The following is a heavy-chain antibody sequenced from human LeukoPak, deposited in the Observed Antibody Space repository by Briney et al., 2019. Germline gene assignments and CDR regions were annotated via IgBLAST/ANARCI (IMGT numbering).Heavy chain of an antibody. Sequence: SETLSLTCTVSGGSISSYYWSWIRQPAGKGLEWIGRIYISGSTNYNPSLKSRVTMSVDTSKNQFSLKLSSVTAADTAVYYCARHRMVRGVITPVFDYWGQGTLVTVSS. J-gene: IGHJ4*02. V-gene: IGHV4-4*07. CDR2: IYISGST. D-gene: IGHD3-10*01. CDR3: ARHRMVRGVITPVFDY. CDR1: GGSISSYY.